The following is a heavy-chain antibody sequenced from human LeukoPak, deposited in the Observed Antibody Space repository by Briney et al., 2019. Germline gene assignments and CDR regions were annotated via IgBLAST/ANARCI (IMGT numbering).Heavy chain of an antibody. CDR1: GFTFSSYS. D-gene: IGHD6-13*01. CDR3: ARDPIAAAASGGDY. V-gene: IGHV3-21*01. J-gene: IGHJ4*02. CDR2: ITSKSSYT. Sequence: GGSLRLSCAASGFTFSSYSMNWVRQAPGKGLEWVSSITSKSSYTYYADSVKGRFTISRDNAKNSLYPQMNSLRAEDTAVYYCARDPIAAAASGGDYWGQGTLVTVSS.